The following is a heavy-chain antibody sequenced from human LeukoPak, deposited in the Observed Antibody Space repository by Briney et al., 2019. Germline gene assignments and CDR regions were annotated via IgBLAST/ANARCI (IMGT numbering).Heavy chain of an antibody. J-gene: IGHJ4*02. CDR2: ISSSSSYI. CDR3: ARDSPYGDFFDY. D-gene: IGHD4-17*01. CDR1: GFTFSSYS. V-gene: IGHV3-21*01. Sequence: RGSLRLSCAASGFTFSSYSMNWVRQAPGKGLEWVSSISSSSSYIYYADSVKGRFTISRDNAKNSLYLQMNSLRAEDTAVYYCARDSPYGDFFDYWGQGTLVTVSS.